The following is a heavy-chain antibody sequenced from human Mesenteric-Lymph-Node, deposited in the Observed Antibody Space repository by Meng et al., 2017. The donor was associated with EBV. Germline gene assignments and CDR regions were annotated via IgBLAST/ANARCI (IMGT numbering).Heavy chain of an antibody. CDR2: INAGGNA. D-gene: IGHD5-12*01. CDR1: GYPFTDYA. V-gene: IGHV1-3*01. CDR3: ANSRSGYDHLWY. J-gene: IGHJ4*02. Sequence: QVHRVQSGAEVKTSGAVVKLSRQAFGYPFTDYAMHWPRQVPGQRPQWMGWINAGGNARYSQNFQGRVTITRDTSASTAYLDLSFLRSEDTAVYYCANSRSGYDHLWYWGQGTLVTVSS.